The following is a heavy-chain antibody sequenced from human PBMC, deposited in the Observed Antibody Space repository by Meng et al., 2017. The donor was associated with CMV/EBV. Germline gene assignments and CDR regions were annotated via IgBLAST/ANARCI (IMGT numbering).Heavy chain of an antibody. J-gene: IGHJ4*02. Sequence: ASVKVSCKASGYTFTSYYMHWVRQAPGQGLEWMGIINPSGGSTSYAQKFQGRVTMTRDTSTSTVYMELSSLRSEDTAVYYCARDPGYCSSTSCHTGGAYDYWGQGTLVTVSS. CDR3: ARDPGYCSSTSCHTGGAYDY. V-gene: IGHV1-46*01. CDR2: INPSGGST. D-gene: IGHD2-2*02. CDR1: GYTFTSYY.